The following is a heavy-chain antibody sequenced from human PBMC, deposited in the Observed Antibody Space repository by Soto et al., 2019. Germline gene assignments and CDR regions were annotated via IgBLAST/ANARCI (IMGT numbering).Heavy chain of an antibody. CDR3: HLSVDYVGLVSDY. CDR1: GVTYCRSG. J-gene: IGHJ4*02. CDR2: ISYDGSTK. V-gene: IGHV3-30*03. Sequence: ALRLSCEPPGVTYCRSGMPRVRQTPGKGLEWVAVISYDGSTKSYADSVKGRFTISRDNSKNTLYLQMNSLRAEDTAVYYGHLSVDYVGLVSDYWGQGTLVTVSS. D-gene: IGHD4-17*01.